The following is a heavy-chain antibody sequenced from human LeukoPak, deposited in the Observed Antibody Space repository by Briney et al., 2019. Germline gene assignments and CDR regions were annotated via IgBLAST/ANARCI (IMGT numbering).Heavy chain of an antibody. CDR1: GFTFSSYA. CDR3: TTVKGTSSGWI. D-gene: IGHD6-19*01. J-gene: IGHJ3*02. V-gene: IGHV3-15*01. CDR2: IKSKTDGGTT. Sequence: PGGSLRLSCAASGFTFSSYAMSWVRQAPGKGLEWVGRIKSKTDGGTTDYAAPVKGRFTISRDDSKNTLYLQMNSLKTEDTAVYYCTTVKGTSSGWIWGQGTMVTVSS.